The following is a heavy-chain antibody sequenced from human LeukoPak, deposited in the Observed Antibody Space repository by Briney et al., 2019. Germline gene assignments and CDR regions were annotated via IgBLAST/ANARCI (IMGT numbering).Heavy chain of an antibody. CDR2: IIPIFGTA. CDR3: ARTYCSGGSCYSEVFDY. CDR1: GGTLSRYA. J-gene: IGHJ4*02. Sequence: GASVKVSCKTSGGTLSRYAISWVRQAPGQGLEWMGEIIPIFGTANYAQKFQGRVTMTRNTSISTAYMELSSLRSEDTAVYYCARTYCSGGSCYSEVFDYWGQGTLVTVSS. V-gene: IGHV1-69*05. D-gene: IGHD2-15*01.